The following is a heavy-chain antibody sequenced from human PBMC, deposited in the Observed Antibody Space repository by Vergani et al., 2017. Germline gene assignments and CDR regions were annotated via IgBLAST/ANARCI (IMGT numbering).Heavy chain of an antibody. Sequence: QLQLQESGSRLVKPSQTLSLTCAVSGGSISGGAYSWSWIRQPPGKGLEWIGYIYQDGSTYYKPSLRSRVTISVDRSKNQFSLKLNSVTAADTALYFCARDLRDDIMIGPDNMPFDSWGQGTLVTVSS. CDR2: IYQDGST. J-gene: IGHJ4*02. V-gene: IGHV4-30-2*01. CDR3: ARDLRDDIMIGPDNMPFDS. D-gene: IGHD3-9*01. CDR1: GGSISGGAYS.